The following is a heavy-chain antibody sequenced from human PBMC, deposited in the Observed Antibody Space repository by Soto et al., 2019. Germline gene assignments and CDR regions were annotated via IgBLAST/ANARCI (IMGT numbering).Heavy chain of an antibody. J-gene: IGHJ5*02. CDR2: VYYNENT. CDR3: ALRERYYGSPGWFAP. Sequence: SETLSLTCSVSGGSISSFTYYWGWIRQPPGKGLEWIGTVYYNENTYYNPSLKSRVTITVDTAKNQFSLSLRSVTAADTAMYLCALRERYYGSPGWFAPWGPGTPVTVSS. CDR1: GGSISSFTYY. V-gene: IGHV4-39*01. D-gene: IGHD3-9*01.